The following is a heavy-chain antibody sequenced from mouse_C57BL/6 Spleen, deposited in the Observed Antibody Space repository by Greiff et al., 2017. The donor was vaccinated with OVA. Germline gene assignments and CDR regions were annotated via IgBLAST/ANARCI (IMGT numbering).Heavy chain of an antibody. CDR3: ARPDSSGDVDY. CDR1: GFTFRSYT. Sequence: EVKLVESGGGLVKPGGSLKLSCAASGFTFRSYTMSWVRQTPEKRLEWVATISGGGGNTYYPDSLKGRFPISRDNAKHPLYLHMRSLRSEDTDLDYGARPDSSGDVDYWGQGTTLTVSS. CDR2: ISGGGGNT. D-gene: IGHD3-2*02. V-gene: IGHV5-9*01. J-gene: IGHJ2*01.